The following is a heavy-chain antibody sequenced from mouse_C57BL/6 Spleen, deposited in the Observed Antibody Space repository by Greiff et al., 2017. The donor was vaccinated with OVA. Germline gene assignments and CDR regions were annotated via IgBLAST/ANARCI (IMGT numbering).Heavy chain of an antibody. CDR3: ARQSPYDYDEGAWYFDV. J-gene: IGHJ1*03. Sequence: VESGGGLVQPGGSLKLSCAASGFTFSDYYMYWVRQTPEKRLEWVAYISNGGGSTYYPDTVKGRFTISRDNAKNTLYLQMSRLKSEDTAMYYCARQSPYDYDEGAWYFDVWGTGTTVTVSS. CDR2: ISNGGGST. CDR1: GFTFSDYY. D-gene: IGHD2-4*01. V-gene: IGHV5-12*01.